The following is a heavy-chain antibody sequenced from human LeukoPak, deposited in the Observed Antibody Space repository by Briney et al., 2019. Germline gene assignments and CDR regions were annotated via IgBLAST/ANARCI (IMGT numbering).Heavy chain of an antibody. J-gene: IGHJ6*02. CDR2: IHYAGRT. CDR1: GDSINGFY. CDR3: ARQGRFSYFGMDV. V-gene: IGHV4-59*08. D-gene: IGHD3-3*01. Sequence: SETLSLTCTVSGDSINGFYWSWIRQPPGKGLEWVASIHYAGRTTYNPSLKSRVTISVDTSKNQFSLKLTCLAAAGTAVYYCARQGRFSYFGMDVWGQGNTVTVSS.